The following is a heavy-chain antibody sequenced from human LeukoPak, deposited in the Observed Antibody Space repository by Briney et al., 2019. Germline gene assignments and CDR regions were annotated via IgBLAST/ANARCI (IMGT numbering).Heavy chain of an antibody. V-gene: IGHV1-46*01. J-gene: IGHJ4*02. CDR2: INPSGGST. D-gene: IGHD4-23*01. Sequence: GASVKVSCKASGYTFTSYYMHWVRQAPGQGLEWMGIINPSGGSTSYAQKFQGRVTMTRDTSTSTAYMELSSLSSEDAAVYYCARGSGNGADYWGQGTLVTVSS. CDR1: GYTFTSYY. CDR3: ARGSGNGADY.